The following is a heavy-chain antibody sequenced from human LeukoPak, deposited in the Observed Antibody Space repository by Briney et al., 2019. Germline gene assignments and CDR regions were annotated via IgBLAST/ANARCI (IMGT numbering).Heavy chain of an antibody. CDR3: ARVVVVVAATPGFDY. CDR2: IYYSGST. Sequence: LRLSCAASGFTFSSYAMSWVRQAPGKGLEWIGYIYYSGSTYYNPSLKSRVTISVDTSKNQFSLKLSSVTAADTAVYYCARVVVVVAATPGFDYWGQGTLVTVSS. D-gene: IGHD2-15*01. J-gene: IGHJ4*02. V-gene: IGHV4-30-4*08. CDR1: GFTFSSYA.